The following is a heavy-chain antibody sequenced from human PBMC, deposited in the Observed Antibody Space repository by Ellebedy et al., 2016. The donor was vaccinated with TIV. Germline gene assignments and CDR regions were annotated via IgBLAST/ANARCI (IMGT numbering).Heavy chain of an antibody. CDR2: MHYSGST. Sequence: SETLSLXXTVSGGSISSDYCNWIRQPPGKALEWIGYMHYSGSTNYNPSLKSRVTISVDTSKNQFFLKLTSVTAADTAVYYCASLRDWGQGALVTVSS. CDR3: ASLRD. D-gene: IGHD5-24*01. V-gene: IGHV4-59*01. J-gene: IGHJ4*02. CDR1: GGSISSDY.